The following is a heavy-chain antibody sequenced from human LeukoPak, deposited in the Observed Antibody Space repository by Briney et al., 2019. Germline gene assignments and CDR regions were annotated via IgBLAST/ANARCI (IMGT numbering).Heavy chain of an antibody. V-gene: IGHV4-34*01. D-gene: IGHD3-10*01. CDR3: ARGYYGSGSHCCHMDV. CDR1: VGSFSGYY. J-gene: IGHJ6*03. Sequence: PSETLSLTCAVYVGSFSGYYWSWIRQRPGKGLEWIGEINHSGSTNYNSSLKSRVTISVDTSKNQFSLKLSSVTAADTAVYYCARGYYGSGSHCCHMDVWGKGTTITVS. CDR2: INHSGST.